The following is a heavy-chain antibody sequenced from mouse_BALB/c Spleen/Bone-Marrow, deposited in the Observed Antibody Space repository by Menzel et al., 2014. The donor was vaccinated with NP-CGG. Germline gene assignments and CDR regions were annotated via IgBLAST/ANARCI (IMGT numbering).Heavy chain of an antibody. V-gene: IGHV1-77*01. Sequence: VQVVESGPELVKPGASVKMSCKASGYTFTDYVITWVKQRTGQGLEWIGEIYPGSGSTYYNEKFQGKATLTADKSSNTAYMQLGSLTSEDSAVYFCARLDGNYRYAMDYWGQGTSVTVSS. D-gene: IGHD2-1*01. CDR3: ARLDGNYRYAMDY. CDR1: GYTFTDYV. J-gene: IGHJ4*01. CDR2: IYPGSGST.